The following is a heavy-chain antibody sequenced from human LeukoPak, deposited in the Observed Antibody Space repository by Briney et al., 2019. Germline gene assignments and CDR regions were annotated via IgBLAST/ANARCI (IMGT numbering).Heavy chain of an antibody. J-gene: IGHJ4*02. V-gene: IGHV4-34*01. CDR2: TNHSGST. Sequence: SETLSLTCAVYGGSFSGYYWSWIRQPPGKGLEWIGETNHSGSTNYNPSLKSRVTISVDTSKNQFSLKLSSVTAADTAVYYCARGPGIAVAGTDYWGQGTLVTVSS. CDR3: ARGPGIAVAGTDY. CDR1: GGSFSGYY. D-gene: IGHD6-19*01.